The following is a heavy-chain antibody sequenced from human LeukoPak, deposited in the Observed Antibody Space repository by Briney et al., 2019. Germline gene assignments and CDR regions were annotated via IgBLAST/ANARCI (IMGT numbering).Heavy chain of an antibody. V-gene: IGHV4-59*01. D-gene: IGHD6-19*01. CDR2: IYYSGST. CDR1: GGSISSYY. CDR3: ARAPRLAPPRFDP. Sequence: RSETLSLTCTVSGGSISSYYWSWIRQPPGKGLEWIGYIYYSGSTNYNPSLKSRVTISVDTSKNQFSLKLSSVTAADTAVYYCARAPRLAPPRFDPWGQGTLVTVSS. J-gene: IGHJ5*02.